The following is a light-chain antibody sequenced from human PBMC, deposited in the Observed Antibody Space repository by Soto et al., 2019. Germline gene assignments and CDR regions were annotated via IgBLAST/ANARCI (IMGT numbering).Light chain of an antibody. CDR3: SSYTKNNTRV. V-gene: IGLV2-14*01. Sequence: QSALTQPASVSGSPGQSITISCTGTGGDIGAYNYVSWYQQNPGKAPKLMIYEVTNRPSGISFRFSGSKSGNTASLTISGLRAEDEADYYCSSYTKNNTRVFGGGTKLTVL. CDR1: GGDIGAYNY. CDR2: EVT. J-gene: IGLJ3*02.